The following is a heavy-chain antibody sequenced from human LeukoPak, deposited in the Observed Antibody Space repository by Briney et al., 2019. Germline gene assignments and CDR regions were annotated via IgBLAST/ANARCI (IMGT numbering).Heavy chain of an antibody. Sequence: GGSLRLSCAASGFTFSSYAMSWVRQAPGKGLEWVSAISGSGGSTYYADSVKGRFTISGDNSKNTLYLQMNSLRAEDTAVYYCANMVRGVITPFDYWGQGTLVTVSS. CDR3: ANMVRGVITPFDY. D-gene: IGHD3-10*01. CDR1: GFTFSSYA. V-gene: IGHV3-23*01. J-gene: IGHJ4*02. CDR2: ISGSGGST.